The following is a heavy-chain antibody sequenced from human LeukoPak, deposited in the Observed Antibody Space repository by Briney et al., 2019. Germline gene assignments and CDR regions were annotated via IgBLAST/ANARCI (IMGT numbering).Heavy chain of an antibody. CDR1: GFTFSSYW. Sequence: GGSLRLSCAASGFTFSSYWMHWVRQAPGKGLEWVSYISSSGSTIYYADSVKGRFTISRDNAKNSLYLQMNSLRAEDTAVYYCARGRYSSSWYYDFDYWGQGTLVTVSS. CDR2: ISSSGSTI. J-gene: IGHJ4*02. D-gene: IGHD6-13*01. V-gene: IGHV3-48*04. CDR3: ARGRYSSSWYYDFDY.